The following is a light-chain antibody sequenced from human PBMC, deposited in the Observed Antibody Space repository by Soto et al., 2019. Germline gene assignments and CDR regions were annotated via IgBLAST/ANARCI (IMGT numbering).Light chain of an antibody. V-gene: IGKV1-5*01. CDR2: DAS. Sequence: DIQMTQSPSTLSASVGDRVTITCRASQTIRSWLAWYQQKPGKAPNLLIYDASRLESGVPSRFSCSGSVTEFTLTISSLQPDDSATFYPWTFGQGTEVEIK. CDR3: WT. CDR1: QTIRSW. J-gene: IGKJ1*01.